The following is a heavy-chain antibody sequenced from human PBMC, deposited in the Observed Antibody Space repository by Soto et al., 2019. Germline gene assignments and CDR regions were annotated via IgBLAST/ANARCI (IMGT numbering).Heavy chain of an antibody. CDR2: IYWNDGT. Sequence: GSGPTLVNPTETLTLTCAFSGFSPSANGVGVGWIRQPPGGALEWLAIIYWNDGTSIRPTLQSRLSISKDTSKNQVVLTLRNMDPSDQGTYYCARQISGSYWKFDPWGQGAQVTVSS. D-gene: IGHD3-22*01. J-gene: IGHJ5*02. CDR1: GFSPSANGVG. V-gene: IGHV2-5*01. CDR3: ARQISGSYWKFDP.